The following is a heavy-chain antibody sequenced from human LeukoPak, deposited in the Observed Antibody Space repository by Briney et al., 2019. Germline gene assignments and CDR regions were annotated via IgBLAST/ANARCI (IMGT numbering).Heavy chain of an antibody. CDR1: GFTFSGYA. CDR3: AKNTGPNYYDSSGYLWWDY. J-gene: IGHJ4*02. CDR2: ISGSGGST. Sequence: GGSLRLSCAASGFTFSGYAMSWVRQAPGKGLEWVSAISGSGGSTYYADSVKGRFTISRDNSKNTLYLQMNSLRAEDTAVYYCAKNTGPNYYDSSGYLWWDYWGQGTLVTVSS. D-gene: IGHD3-22*01. V-gene: IGHV3-23*01.